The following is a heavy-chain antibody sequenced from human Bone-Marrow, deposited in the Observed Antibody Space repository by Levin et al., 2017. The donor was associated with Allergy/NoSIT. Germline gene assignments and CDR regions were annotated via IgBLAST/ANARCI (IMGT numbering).Heavy chain of an antibody. Sequence: ASVKVSCKASGYTFTDYDINWVRQATGQGLEWMGWMNPNSGNTGYAQKFQGRLTLTRNTAIGTAYMELSSLRSEDTAVYFCTREPVDTAMVRGRPNYYYDYGMDVWGQGTTVTVSS. D-gene: IGHD5-18*01. CDR2: MNPNSGNT. J-gene: IGHJ6*02. CDR3: TREPVDTAMVRGRPNYYYDYGMDV. V-gene: IGHV1-8*01. CDR1: GYTFTDYD.